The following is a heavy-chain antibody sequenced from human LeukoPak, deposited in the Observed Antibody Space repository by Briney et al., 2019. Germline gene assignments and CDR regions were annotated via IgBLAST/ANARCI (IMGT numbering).Heavy chain of an antibody. CDR3: ARDRPPHIAAYGMDV. Sequence: SETLSLTCAVYGGSFSGYYWSWIRQPPGKGLEWIGEIYHSGSTNYNPSLKSRVTISVDKSKNQFSLKLSSVTAADTAVYYCARDRPPHIAAYGMDVWGQGTTVTVSS. CDR2: IYHSGST. CDR1: GGSFSGYY. J-gene: IGHJ6*02. D-gene: IGHD6-6*01. V-gene: IGHV4-34*01.